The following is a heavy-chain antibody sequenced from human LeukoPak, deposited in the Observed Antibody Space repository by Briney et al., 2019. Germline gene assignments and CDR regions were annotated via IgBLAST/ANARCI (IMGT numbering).Heavy chain of an antibody. CDR2: IRYDGSDK. J-gene: IGHJ4*02. D-gene: IGHD1-26*01. Sequence: GGSLRLSCAASGFIFSNYGMHWVRQAPGKGLEWVAFIRYDGSDKYYADSVKGRFTISRDNSKNTLYLQMNSLRAEDTAVYYCARGRRGSYYFDYWGQGTLVTVSS. CDR3: ARGRRGSYYFDY. V-gene: IGHV3-30*02. CDR1: GFIFSNYG.